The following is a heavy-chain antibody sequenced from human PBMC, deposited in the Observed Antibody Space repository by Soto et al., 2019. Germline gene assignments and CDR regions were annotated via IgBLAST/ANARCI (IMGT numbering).Heavy chain of an antibody. CDR3: ARWVYYDSSGYYYVFDY. Sequence: QVQLVQSGAEVKKPGASVKVSCKASGYTFTSYGISWVRQAPGQGLEWMGWISAYNGNTNYAQKLQGRVTMTPDTSTSTAYMELRSLRSDDTAVYYCARWVYYDSSGYYYVFDYWGQGTLVTVSS. CDR1: GYTFTSYG. V-gene: IGHV1-18*01. J-gene: IGHJ4*02. CDR2: ISAYNGNT. D-gene: IGHD3-22*01.